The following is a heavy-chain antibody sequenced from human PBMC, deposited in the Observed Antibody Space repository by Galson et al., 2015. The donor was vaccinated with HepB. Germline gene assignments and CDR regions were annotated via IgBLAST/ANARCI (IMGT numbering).Heavy chain of an antibody. CDR3: ARSIRRGGVIEYYFDY. CDR1: KFTFSSYD. V-gene: IGHV3-13*01. Sequence: SLRLSCAASKFTFSSYDMHWVRQATGKGLEWVSAIGPAGDTYYLGSVRGRFTISRENAKNSLYLQMNSLRAGDTAVYSCARSIRRGGVIEYYFDYWGQGTLVTVSS. CDR2: IGPAGDT. D-gene: IGHD3-16*02. J-gene: IGHJ4*02.